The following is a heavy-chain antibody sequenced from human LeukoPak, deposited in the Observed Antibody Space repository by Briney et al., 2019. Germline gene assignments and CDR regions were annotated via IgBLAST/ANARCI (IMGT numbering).Heavy chain of an antibody. CDR2: ISGSGGST. CDR3: AKAQNYDFRSGEGD. V-gene: IGHV3-23*01. J-gene: IGHJ4*02. Sequence: GGSLRLSCAASGFTFSSYAMSWVRQAPGKGLEWVSAISGSGGSTYYADSVKGRFTISRDNSKNTLYLQMNSLRAEDTAVYYCAKAQNYDFRSGEGDWGQGTLVTVSS. D-gene: IGHD3-3*01. CDR1: GFTFSSYA.